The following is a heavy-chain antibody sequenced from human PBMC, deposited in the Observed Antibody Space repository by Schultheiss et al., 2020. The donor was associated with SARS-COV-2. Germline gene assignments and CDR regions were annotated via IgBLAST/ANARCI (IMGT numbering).Heavy chain of an antibody. CDR3: AKDPPKYCSSTSCAAADFDY. V-gene: IGHV3-23*01. CDR1: GFTFSSYA. CDR2: ISGSGGST. D-gene: IGHD2-2*01. Sequence: GGSLRLSCVASGFTFSSYAMSWVRQAPGKGLEWVSAISGSGGSTYYADSVKGRFTISRDNARHSLFLQMNSLRVEDTAVYYCAKDPPKYCSSTSCAAADFDYWGQGTLVTVSS. J-gene: IGHJ4*02.